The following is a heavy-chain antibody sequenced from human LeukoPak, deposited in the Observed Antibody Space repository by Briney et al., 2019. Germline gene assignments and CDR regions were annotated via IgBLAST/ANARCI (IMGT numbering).Heavy chain of an antibody. D-gene: IGHD1-26*01. CDR3: AKIGSDGNHFDY. CDR1: GFTFSNYW. J-gene: IGHJ4*02. CDR2: INTDGTGT. V-gene: IGHV3-74*01. Sequence: GGSLRLSCAASGFTFSNYWMHWVRQAPGKGLVWVSHINTDGTGTNYADSVRGRFTISRDSAKNTVYLQMDSLTAADTAVYYCAKIGSDGNHFDYWGQGTLVTVSP.